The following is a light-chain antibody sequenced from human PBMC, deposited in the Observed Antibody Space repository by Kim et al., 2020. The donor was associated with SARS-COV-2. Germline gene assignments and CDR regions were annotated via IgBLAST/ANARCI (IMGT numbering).Light chain of an antibody. CDR2: EGS. CDR3: CSYAGSSTLV. J-gene: IGLJ2*01. V-gene: IGLV2-23*01. CDR1: SSDVGSYNL. Sequence: HSALTQPASVSGSPGQSITISCTGTSSDVGSYNLVSWYQQHPGKAPKLMIYEGSKRPSGVSNRFSGSKSGNTASLTISGLQAEDEADYYCCSYAGSSTLVFGGGTQLTVL.